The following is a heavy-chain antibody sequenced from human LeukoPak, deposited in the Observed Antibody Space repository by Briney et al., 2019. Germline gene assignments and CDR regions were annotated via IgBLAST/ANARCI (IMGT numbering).Heavy chain of an antibody. V-gene: IGHV4-39*01. D-gene: IGHD2/OR15-2a*01. Sequence: SETLSLTCTVSGGSISTSAFYWGWIRQPRGKGLEWIGSIYDSGNEFYNPSLKSRFTISADTSKNQFSLKLNSVTAADTAMYYCARQISDYYYYYMDVWGEGITVTVSS. CDR1: GGSISTSAFY. CDR3: ARQISDYYYYYMDV. CDR2: IYDSGNE. J-gene: IGHJ6*03.